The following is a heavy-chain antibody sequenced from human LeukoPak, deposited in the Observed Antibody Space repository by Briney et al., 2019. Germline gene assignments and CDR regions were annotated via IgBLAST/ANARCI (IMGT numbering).Heavy chain of an antibody. CDR1: GGSFSGYY. Sequence: SETLSLTCAVYGGSFSGYYWSWIRQPPGKGLEWIGEINHSGSTNYNPSLKSRVTISVDTSKNQFSLKLSSVTAADTAVYYCARGLPYCSSTSCYWVYFDYWGQGTLVTVSS. J-gene: IGHJ4*02. CDR2: INHSGST. CDR3: ARGLPYCSSTSCYWVYFDY. V-gene: IGHV4-34*01. D-gene: IGHD2-2*01.